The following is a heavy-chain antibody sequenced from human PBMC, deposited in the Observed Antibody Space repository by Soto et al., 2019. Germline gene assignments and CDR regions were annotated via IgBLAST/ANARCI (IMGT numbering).Heavy chain of an antibody. D-gene: IGHD4-17*01. CDR2: VYNDGTT. CDR3: ARDRGDYETGDYYGMDV. Sequence: GGSLRLSCAASGFTFSTYYMTWVRQAPGKGLEWVSVVYNDGTTYYADSVKGRFTISRDNAKNSLYLQMNSLRAEDTAVYYCARDRGDYETGDYYGMDVWGQGTTVTVSS. J-gene: IGHJ6*02. V-gene: IGHV3-53*01. CDR1: GFTFSTYY.